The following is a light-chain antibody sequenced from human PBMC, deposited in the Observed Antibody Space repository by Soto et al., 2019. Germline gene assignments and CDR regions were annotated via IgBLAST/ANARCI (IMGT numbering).Light chain of an antibody. V-gene: IGLV2-14*01. Sequence: QSALTQPASVSGSPGQSITISCTVTSSDVGGYNYVSWYQQHPGKAPKIMIYEVSNRPSGVSNRCSGSKSGNTASLTISGLQDEDDADYYCSSYTSSSTYVFGTGTKVTVL. CDR2: EVS. CDR1: SSDVGGYNY. CDR3: SSYTSSSTYV. J-gene: IGLJ1*01.